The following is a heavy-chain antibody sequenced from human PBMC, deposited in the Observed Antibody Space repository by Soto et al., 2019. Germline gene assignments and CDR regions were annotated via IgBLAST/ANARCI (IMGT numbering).Heavy chain of an antibody. Sequence: PSETLSLTCAVYGGSFSGYYWSWIRQPPGRGLEWIGEINHSGSTNYNPSLKSRVTISVDRSKNQFSLKLSSVTAADSAVYYCARGRWLRSSLDYWGQGTLVTVSS. D-gene: IGHD5-12*01. CDR3: ARGRWLRSSLDY. CDR2: INHSGST. CDR1: GGSFSGYY. V-gene: IGHV4-34*01. J-gene: IGHJ4*02.